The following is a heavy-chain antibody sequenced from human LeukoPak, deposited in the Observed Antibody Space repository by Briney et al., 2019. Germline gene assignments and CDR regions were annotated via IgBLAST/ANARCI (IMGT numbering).Heavy chain of an antibody. CDR3: ARGGATVTDY. J-gene: IGHJ4*02. Sequence: SETLSLTCTVSGGSISDDGYYWSWIRQLPGKGLEWIGHIYYGGTTEYNPPLESRITISVATSKTQFSLKLNSVTAADTAVYYCARGGATVTDYWGQGNLVTVSS. V-gene: IGHV4-31*03. D-gene: IGHD4-17*01. CDR1: GGSISDDGYY. CDR2: IYYGGTT.